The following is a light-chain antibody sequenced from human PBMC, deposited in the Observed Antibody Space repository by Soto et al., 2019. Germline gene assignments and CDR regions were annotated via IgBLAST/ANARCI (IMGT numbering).Light chain of an antibody. CDR3: AAWDDRLNGVV. CDR1: SSNTGSNT. V-gene: IGLV1-44*01. Sequence: QSVLTQPPSASGTPGQRVTISCSGSSSNTGSNTVNWYQQLPGTAPKLLIYSYNQRPSGVPDRFSGSKSGTSASLAISGLQSEDEADYYCAAWDDRLNGVVFGGGTQLTVL. J-gene: IGLJ2*01. CDR2: SYN.